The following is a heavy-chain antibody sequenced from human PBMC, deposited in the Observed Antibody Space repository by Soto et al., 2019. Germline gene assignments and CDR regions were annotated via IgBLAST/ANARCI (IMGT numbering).Heavy chain of an antibody. CDR2: IFHSGSA. V-gene: IGHV4-31*02. Sequence: SETLSLTXSVSGGSINSASYYWSWVRQRPRKGLEWIGHIFHSGSAYYNAFLKTRLSISVDTSKNQFSLKLNSVTAADTAVYYCARLRDYYHTSGYPQGFYFDYWGQGTLVTAPQ. CDR3: ARLRDYYHTSGYPQGFYFDY. J-gene: IGHJ4*02. D-gene: IGHD3-22*01. CDR1: GGSINSASYY.